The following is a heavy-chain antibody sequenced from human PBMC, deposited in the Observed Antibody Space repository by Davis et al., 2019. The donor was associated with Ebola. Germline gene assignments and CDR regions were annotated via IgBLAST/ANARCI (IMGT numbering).Heavy chain of an antibody. J-gene: IGHJ4*02. D-gene: IGHD6-19*01. CDR1: GFTFSSYA. CDR2: ISYDGSNK. CDR3: AKGVAVAGTSSFDY. V-gene: IGHV3-30-3*01. Sequence: GESLKISCAASGFTFSSYAMHWVRQAPGKGLEWVAVISYDGSNKYYADSVKGRFTISRDNSKNTLYLQMNNLRAEDTAVYYCAKGVAVAGTSSFDYWGQGTLVTVSS.